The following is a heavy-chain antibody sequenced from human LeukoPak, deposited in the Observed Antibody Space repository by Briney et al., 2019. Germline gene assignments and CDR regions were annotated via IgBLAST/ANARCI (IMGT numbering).Heavy chain of an antibody. J-gene: IGHJ4*02. CDR3: ARPYGDLYYFNY. V-gene: IGHV3-33*01. Sequence: GRSLRLSCAASGFTFSSYGMHWVRQAPGKGLEWVAVIWYDGSNKYYADSVKGRFTISRDNSKNTLYLQMNSLRAEDTAVYYCARPYGDLYYFNYWGQGTLVTVSS. CDR2: IWYDGSNK. CDR1: GFTFSSYG. D-gene: IGHD4-17*01.